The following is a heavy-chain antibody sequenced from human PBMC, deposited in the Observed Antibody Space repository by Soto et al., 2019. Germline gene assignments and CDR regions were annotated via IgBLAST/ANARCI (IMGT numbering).Heavy chain of an antibody. CDR2: INAGNGNT. D-gene: IGHD6-6*01. J-gene: IGHJ6*02. V-gene: IGHV1-3*01. CDR3: AREFGIAARPYYYYGMDV. CDR1: GYTFTSYA. Sequence: GASVKVSCKASGYTFTSYAMHWVRKAPGQRLEWMGWINAGNGNTKYSQKFQGRVTITRDTSAGTAYMELSSLRSEDTAVYYCAREFGIAARPYYYYGMDVWGQGTTVTVSS.